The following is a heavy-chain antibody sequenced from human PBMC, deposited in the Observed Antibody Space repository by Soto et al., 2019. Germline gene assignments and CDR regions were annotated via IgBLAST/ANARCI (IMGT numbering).Heavy chain of an antibody. J-gene: IGHJ6*02. CDR2: IYHSGST. Sequence: SETLSLTCAVSGGSISSSNWWSWVRQPPGKGLEWIGEIYHSGSTNYNPSLKSRVTISVDKSKNQFSLKLSSVTAADTAVYYCARDLSAQGTATGYYYGMDVWGQGTTVTVS. D-gene: IGHD1-1*01. CDR1: GGSISSSNW. CDR3: ARDLSAQGTATGYYYGMDV. V-gene: IGHV4-4*02.